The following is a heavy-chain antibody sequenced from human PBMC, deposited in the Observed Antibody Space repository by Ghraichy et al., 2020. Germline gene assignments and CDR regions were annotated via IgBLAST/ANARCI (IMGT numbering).Heavy chain of an antibody. D-gene: IGHD1-26*01. Sequence: GGSLRLSCEASGFTFSDHYMDWVRQAPGKGLEWVGRVRNKANSYTTAYAAAVKGRFTISRDDSENSRQLQMNSLKTEDTAVYYCRGSRSGSSNEDYWGQGTLVTVSS. CDR2: VRNKANSYTT. J-gene: IGHJ4*02. CDR3: RGSRSGSSNEDY. V-gene: IGHV3-72*01. CDR1: GFTFSDHY.